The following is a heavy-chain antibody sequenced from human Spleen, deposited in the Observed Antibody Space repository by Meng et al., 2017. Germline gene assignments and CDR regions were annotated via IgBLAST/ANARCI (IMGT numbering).Heavy chain of an antibody. CDR2: IYYSGST. D-gene: IGHD6-19*01. J-gene: IGHJ4*02. Sequence: QVQLQESGPGLVKPSQTLSLTCTVSGGSISSGTYYWGWIRQHPGKGLEWIGYIYYSGSTYYNPSLKSRVTISLDESKNQFSLKLNSVTAADTAIYYCARGSFSSGWGIWGQGTLVTVSS. CDR3: ARGSFSSGWGI. CDR1: GGSISSGTYY. V-gene: IGHV4-31*03.